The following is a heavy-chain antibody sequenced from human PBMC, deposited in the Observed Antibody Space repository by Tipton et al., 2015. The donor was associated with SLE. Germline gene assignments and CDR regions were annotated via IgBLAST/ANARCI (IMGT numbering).Heavy chain of an antibody. J-gene: IGHJ2*01. D-gene: IGHD2-2*02. V-gene: IGHV4-61*01. CDR2: INHSGST. CDR3: ARDLYQDYSRHWYFDL. Sequence: TLSLTCTVSGAYVYSGTYYWSWIRQPPGKGLEWIGEINHSGSTNYNPSLKSRVTISVDTPKNQFSLKLTSMTAADTAVYYCARDLYQDYSRHWYFDLWGRGTLVTVSS. CDR1: GAYVYSGTYY.